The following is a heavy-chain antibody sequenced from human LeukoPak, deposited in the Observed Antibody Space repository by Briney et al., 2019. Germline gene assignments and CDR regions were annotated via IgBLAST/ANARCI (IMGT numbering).Heavy chain of an antibody. CDR2: ISGSGGST. J-gene: IGHJ3*02. V-gene: IGHV3-23*01. D-gene: IGHD3-10*01. CDR1: GFTFSSYA. CDR3: AAAALLLWFGDEDAFDI. Sequence: GGSLRLSCAASGFTFSSYAMSWVRQAPGKGLEWVSAISGSGGSTYYADSVKGRFTISRDNSKNALYLQMNSLRAEDTAVYYCAAAALLLWFGDEDAFDIWGQGTMVTVSS.